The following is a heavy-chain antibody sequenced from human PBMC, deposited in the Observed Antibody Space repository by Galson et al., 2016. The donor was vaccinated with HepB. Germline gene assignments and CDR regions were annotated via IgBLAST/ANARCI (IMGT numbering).Heavy chain of an antibody. J-gene: IGHJ5*02. D-gene: IGHD6-19*01. CDR2: INDHGGTK. CDR1: GFSFSGSW. Sequence: SLRLSCAASGFSFSGSWMSWVRQAPGKGLECVANINDHGGTKYYVDSVKGRFTISRDNAKSSLYLQMNSLRDDDTVVYYCVRDGGWYAWFDPWGQGALVTVSS. CDR3: VRDGGWYAWFDP. V-gene: IGHV3-7*03.